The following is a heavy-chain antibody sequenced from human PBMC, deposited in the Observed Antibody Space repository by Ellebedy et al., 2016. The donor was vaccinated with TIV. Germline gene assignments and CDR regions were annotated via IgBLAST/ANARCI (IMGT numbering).Heavy chain of an antibody. CDR1: GFTFSGYS. CDR3: ARHSPTRNHGNDY. Sequence: GGSLRLXCAASGFTFSGYSMNWVRQAPGKGLEWVSSISGSSSFIDYADSVKGRFTISRDNAKNSLYLQMNSLRAEDTAVYYCARHSPTRNHGNDYWGQGTMVTVSS. CDR2: ISGSSSFI. V-gene: IGHV3-21*01. D-gene: IGHD1-14*01. J-gene: IGHJ4*02.